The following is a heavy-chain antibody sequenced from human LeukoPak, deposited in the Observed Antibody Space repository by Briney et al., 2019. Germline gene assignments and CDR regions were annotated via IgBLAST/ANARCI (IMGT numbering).Heavy chain of an antibody. CDR1: GGSISSGSYY. CDR2: IYYSGST. D-gene: IGHD6-19*01. Sequence: PSQTLSLTCTVSGGSISSGSYYWSWIRQPPGKGLEWIGYIYYSGSTNYNPSLKSRVTISVDTSKNQFSLKLSSVTAADTAVYYCARDSRIAVAGTPYNWFDPWGQGTLVTVSS. V-gene: IGHV4-61*01. J-gene: IGHJ5*02. CDR3: ARDSRIAVAGTPYNWFDP.